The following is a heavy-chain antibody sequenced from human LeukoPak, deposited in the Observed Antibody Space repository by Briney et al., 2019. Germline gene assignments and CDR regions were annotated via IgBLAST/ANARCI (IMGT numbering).Heavy chain of an antibody. CDR2: INQSGST. J-gene: IGHJ6*02. CDR1: GGSFSGYY. Sequence: SETLSRTCVVYGGSFSGYYWTWIRQPPGKGLEWIGEINQSGSTNYNPSLKSRVTISVDTSKNQFSLKLSSVTAADTAVYYCSGGYCSSTSCYIGGGGYYYYGIDVWGQGTTVTVSS. D-gene: IGHD2-2*02. V-gene: IGHV4-34*01. CDR3: SGGYCSSTSCYIGGGGYYYYGIDV.